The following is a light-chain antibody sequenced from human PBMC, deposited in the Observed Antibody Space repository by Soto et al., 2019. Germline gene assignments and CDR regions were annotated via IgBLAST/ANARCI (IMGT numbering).Light chain of an antibody. CDR1: QSVSSN. J-gene: IGKJ1*01. CDR3: QQYNSWPRT. V-gene: IGKV3-15*01. Sequence: EIVMTQSPATLSVSPGERATLSCRASQSVSSNLAWYQHKPGQAPRLLIYGASTRATNSPARFSGSGSGTEFTLTISSLQSEDFAVYYCQQYNSWPRTFGQGTNVEVK. CDR2: GAS.